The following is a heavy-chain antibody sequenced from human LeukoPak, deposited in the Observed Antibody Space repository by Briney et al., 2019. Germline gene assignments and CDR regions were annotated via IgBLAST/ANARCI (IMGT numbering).Heavy chain of an antibody. CDR3: ARGLPEHWYFDL. J-gene: IGHJ2*01. V-gene: IGHV4-34*01. D-gene: IGHD1-14*01. CDR2: VHYSGSA. Sequence: PSETLSLTCAVYGGSFSGYYWTWIRQSPGRGLEWIGEVHYSGSATYNPSLKSRVTISVDTSINQFSLKMNSVTAADTAVYYCARGLPEHWYFDLWGRGTLVTVSS. CDR1: GGSFSGYY.